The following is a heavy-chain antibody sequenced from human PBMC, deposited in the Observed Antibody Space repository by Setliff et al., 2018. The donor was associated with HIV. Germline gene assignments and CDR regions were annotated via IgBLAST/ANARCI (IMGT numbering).Heavy chain of an antibody. J-gene: IGHJ4*02. V-gene: IGHV3-48*04. CDR1: GFTFSSYS. CDR3: ARDWRHGYDLNFDY. Sequence: PGGSLRLSCAASGFTFSSYSMNWVRQAPGQGLEWVSYIRSSSGTIFYADSVKGRFTISRDNAKNSLYLQMNTLRAEDTAVYYCARDWRHGYDLNFDYWGQGTLVTVSS. D-gene: IGHD5-12*01. CDR2: IRSSSGTI.